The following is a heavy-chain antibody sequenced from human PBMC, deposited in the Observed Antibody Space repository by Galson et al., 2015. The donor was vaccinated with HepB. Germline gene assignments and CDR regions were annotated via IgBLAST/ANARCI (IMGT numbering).Heavy chain of an antibody. V-gene: IGHV1-69*06. CDR2: IIPIFGTA. D-gene: IGHD3-10*01. J-gene: IGHJ4*02. CDR3: ARASYGSGEWDY. CDR1: GGTFSSYA. Sequence: SVKVSCKASGGTFSSYAISWVRQAPGQGLEWMGGIIPIFGTANYAQKFQGRATITADKPTSTAYMELSSLRSEDTAVYYCARASYGSGEWDYWGQGTLVTVSS.